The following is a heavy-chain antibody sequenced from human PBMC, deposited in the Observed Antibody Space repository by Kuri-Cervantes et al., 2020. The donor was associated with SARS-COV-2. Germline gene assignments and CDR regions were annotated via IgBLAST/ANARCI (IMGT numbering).Heavy chain of an antibody. J-gene: IGHJ4*02. V-gene: IGHV3-33*06. CDR1: GFSFSNFG. CDR3: TKELAGLGMTH. D-gene: IGHD7-27*01. CDR2: MWSGGSNK. Sequence: GGSLRHSCAASGFSFSNFGMHWVRQAPGKGLEWVAAMWSGGSNKSYADSVRGRFTISRDNSNNTLYLQMNILRSEDTAVYYGTKELAGLGMTHWGQGTLVTVSS.